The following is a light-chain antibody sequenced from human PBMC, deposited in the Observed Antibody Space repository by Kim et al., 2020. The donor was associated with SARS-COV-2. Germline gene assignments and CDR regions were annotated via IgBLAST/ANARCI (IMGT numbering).Light chain of an antibody. Sequence: ATSNCKASQSVVNRSDNKNYLNWYQKKPGQPHKLLMHWASTRESGVPDRFSGSGSGTDFTLTISSLQDEDVAVYYCQQYYSNPITFGQGTRLEIK. CDR2: WAS. J-gene: IGKJ5*01. V-gene: IGKV4-1*01. CDR3: QQYYSNPIT. CDR1: QSVVNRSDNKNY.